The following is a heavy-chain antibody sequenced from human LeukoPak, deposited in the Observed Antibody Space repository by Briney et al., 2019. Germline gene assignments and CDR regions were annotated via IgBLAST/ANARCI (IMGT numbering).Heavy chain of an antibody. CDR1: GFTFSSYA. Sequence: GGSLRLSCAASGFTFSSYAMSWVRQPPGKGLEWVSAISGSGGSIYYADSVKGRFTISRDNAKNSLYLQMNSLRAEDTAVYYCASRITMVRGVTGDIWGQGTMVTVSS. CDR3: ASRITMVRGVTGDI. V-gene: IGHV3-23*01. J-gene: IGHJ3*02. D-gene: IGHD3-10*01. CDR2: ISGSGGSI.